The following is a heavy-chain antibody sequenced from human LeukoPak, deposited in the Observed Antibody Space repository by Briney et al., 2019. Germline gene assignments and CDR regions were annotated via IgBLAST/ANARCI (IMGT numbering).Heavy chain of an antibody. V-gene: IGHV4-4*07. CDR2: IYSRGGS. J-gene: IGHJ5*02. Sequence: SETLSLTCTVSGGSISHYYWTWIRQPAGKGLEWIGRIYSRGGSSYNPSLKSRVSISVDTSKNQFSLNPTSVTAADTAVYFCARGHNWNDMFDHWGQGTLVTVFS. D-gene: IGHD1-1*01. CDR1: GGSISHYY. CDR3: ARGHNWNDMFDH.